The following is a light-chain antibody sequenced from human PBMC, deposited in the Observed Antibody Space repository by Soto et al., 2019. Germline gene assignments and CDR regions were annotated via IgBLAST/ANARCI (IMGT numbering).Light chain of an antibody. J-gene: IGLJ2*01. CDR1: SSDVGSYNL. V-gene: IGLV2-23*01. CDR3: CSYAGSSTLF. Sequence: QSVLTQPASVSGSPGQSITISCTGTSSDVGSYNLVSWYQQHPGKAPKLMIYEGSKRPSGVSNRFSGSKSGNTASLTISGLQAEDEADYYCCSYAGSSTLFFGGGTKLTVL. CDR2: EGS.